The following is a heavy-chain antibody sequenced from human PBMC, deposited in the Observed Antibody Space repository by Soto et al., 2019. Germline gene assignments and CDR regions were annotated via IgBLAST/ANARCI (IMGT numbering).Heavy chain of an antibody. Sequence: GGSLRLSCAASGFTFSSYGMHWVRQAPGKGLEWVAVISYDGSNKYYADSVKGRFTISRDNSKNTLYLQMNSLRAEDTAVYYCAKGSAATYDILTGYSYYYYGMDVWGQGTTVTVSS. CDR3: AKGSAATYDILTGYSYYYYGMDV. J-gene: IGHJ6*02. CDR1: GFTFSSYG. D-gene: IGHD3-9*01. V-gene: IGHV3-30*18. CDR2: ISYDGSNK.